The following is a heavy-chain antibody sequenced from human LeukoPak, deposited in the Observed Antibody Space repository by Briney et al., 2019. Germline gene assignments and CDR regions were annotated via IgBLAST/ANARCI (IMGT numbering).Heavy chain of an antibody. CDR2: TRGSSTYI. Sequence: GGSLRLSCAASGFTLSDYSMNWVRQAPGKGLELVSSTRGSSTYIYYADSVKGRFTISRDNAKNSLYLQLNSLRAEDTAVYSCARDRGDYYDSSGRVVLYYFDYWGRGTLVTVSS. D-gene: IGHD3-22*01. J-gene: IGHJ4*02. CDR3: ARDRGDYYDSSGRVVLYYFDY. V-gene: IGHV3-21*01. CDR1: GFTLSDYS.